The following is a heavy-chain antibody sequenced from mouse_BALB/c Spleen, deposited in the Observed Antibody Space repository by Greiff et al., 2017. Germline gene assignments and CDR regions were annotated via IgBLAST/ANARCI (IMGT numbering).Heavy chain of an antibody. J-gene: IGHJ2*01. V-gene: IGHV1S29*02. Sequence: VQLKQSGPELVKPGASVKISCKASGYTFTDYNMHWVKQSHGKSLEWIGYIYPYNGGTGYNQKFKSKATLTVDNSSSTAYMELRSLTSEDSAVYYCARSGLRLREDYFDYWGQGTTLTVSS. CDR2: IYPYNGGT. CDR3: ARSGLRLREDYFDY. D-gene: IGHD1-2*01. CDR1: GYTFTDYN.